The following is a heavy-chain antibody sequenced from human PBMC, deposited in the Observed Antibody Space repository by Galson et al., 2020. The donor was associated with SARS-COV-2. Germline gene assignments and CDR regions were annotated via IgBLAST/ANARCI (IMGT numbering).Heavy chain of an antibody. D-gene: IGHD4-17*01. J-gene: IGHJ5*02. V-gene: IGHV1-2*02. Sequence: ASVKVSCKASGYTFTGYYMHWVRQAPGQGLEWMGWINPNSGGTNYAQKFQGRVTMTRDTSISTAYMELSRLRSDDTAVYYCAREASVDYGDYVYWFDPWGQGTLVTVSS. CDR2: INPNSGGT. CDR3: AREASVDYGDYVYWFDP. CDR1: GYTFTGYY.